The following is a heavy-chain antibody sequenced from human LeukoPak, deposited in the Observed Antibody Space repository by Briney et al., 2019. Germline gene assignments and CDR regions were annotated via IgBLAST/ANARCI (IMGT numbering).Heavy chain of an antibody. Sequence: PGGSLRLSCAASGFTFNNYAMNWVRQAPGKGLEWVSYIISSSTIYYADSVKGRFTISRDNAKNSLYLQMNSLRDEDTAVYYCARDEDAFGGQGTLVTVSS. CDR1: GFTFNNYA. V-gene: IGHV3-48*02. CDR2: IISSSTI. J-gene: IGHJ4*02. CDR3: ARDEDAF.